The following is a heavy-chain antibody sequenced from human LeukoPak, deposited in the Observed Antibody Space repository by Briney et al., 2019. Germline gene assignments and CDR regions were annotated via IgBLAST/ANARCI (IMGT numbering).Heavy chain of an antibody. V-gene: IGHV3-53*01. J-gene: IGHJ4*02. CDR2: IYSGGGT. CDR1: GFSVGRNY. Sequence: GSLRLSCAASGFSVGRNYMSWVRQAPGKGLEWVSVIYSGGGTYYADSVEGRFTISRDNSKNTLYLQMNSLRAEDTAMYYCARDSHKGDSSGYSSDYWGQGTLVTVSS. D-gene: IGHD3-22*01. CDR3: ARDSHKGDSSGYSSDY.